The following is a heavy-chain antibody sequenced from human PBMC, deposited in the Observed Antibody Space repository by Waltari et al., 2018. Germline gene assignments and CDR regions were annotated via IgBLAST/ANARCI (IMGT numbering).Heavy chain of an antibody. D-gene: IGHD3-22*01. Sequence: EVQLVESGGGLVQPGGSLRLSCAASGFTLSSYWMSWVRQAPGKGLEWVANIKKDGSEEYYVVSVRGRFTISRDNAKNSLYLQMNSLRPEDTAVYYCARDQWFAFDIWGQGTMVTVSS. CDR1: GFTLSSYW. CDR2: IKKDGSEE. CDR3: ARDQWFAFDI. J-gene: IGHJ3*02. V-gene: IGHV3-7*01.